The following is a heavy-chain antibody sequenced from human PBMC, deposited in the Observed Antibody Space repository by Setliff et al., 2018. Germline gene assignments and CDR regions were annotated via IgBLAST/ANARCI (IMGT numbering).Heavy chain of an antibody. J-gene: IGHJ3*01. CDR1: GGTFNNYA. CDR2: IIPIFHSP. V-gene: IGHV1-69*13. CDR3: ARENLLTGPNTFDL. Sequence: WASVKVSCKASGGTFNNYALSWVRQAPGQGLEWMGGIIPIFHSPNYAQSFQGRVAISADESTSSVFLELSSLRSEDTAVYYCARENLLTGPNTFDLWGPGTMVTVSS. D-gene: IGHD3-9*01.